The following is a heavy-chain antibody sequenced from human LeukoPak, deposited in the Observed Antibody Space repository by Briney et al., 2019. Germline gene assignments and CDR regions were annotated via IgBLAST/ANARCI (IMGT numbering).Heavy chain of an antibody. D-gene: IGHD1-26*01. CDR3: ARSPPRWELPNYFDY. CDR2: IYTSGST. CDR1: GGSISSYY. J-gene: IGHJ4*02. Sequence: PSETLSLTCTVSGGSISSYYWSWIRQPAGKGLEWIGRIYTSGSTNYNPSLKSRVTMSVDTSKNQFSLKLSSVTAADTAVYYCARSPPRWELPNYFDYWGQGTLVTVSS. V-gene: IGHV4-4*07.